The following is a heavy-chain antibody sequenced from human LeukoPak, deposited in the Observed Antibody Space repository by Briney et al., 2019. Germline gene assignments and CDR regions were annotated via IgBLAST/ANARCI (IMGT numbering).Heavy chain of an antibody. V-gene: IGHV3-23*01. CDR2: ISGSGGST. Sequence: GGSLRLSCAASGFTFSSYAMSWVRQAPGKGLEWVSAISGSGGSTYYADSVKGRFTISRDNSRNTLYLQMNSLRAEDTAVYYCAKDVANWGSVFDYWGQGTLVTVSS. CDR3: AKDVANWGSVFDY. D-gene: IGHD7-27*01. J-gene: IGHJ4*02. CDR1: GFTFSSYA.